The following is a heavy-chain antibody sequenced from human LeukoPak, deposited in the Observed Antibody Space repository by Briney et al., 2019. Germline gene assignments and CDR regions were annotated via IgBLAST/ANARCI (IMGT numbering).Heavy chain of an antibody. V-gene: IGHV3-23*01. D-gene: IGHD6-19*01. CDR1: GFTFSAYV. CDR2: ISGSGVSA. J-gene: IGHJ4*02. Sequence: GGSLRLSCVASGFTFSAYVMAWVRQAPGKRLEWVSGISGSGVSAYYGDSVKGRFTISRDNPKNTVYLQTDSLRAEDTAVYYCAKRRSGSSGWFPFDSWGQGTLVTVSS. CDR3: AKRRSGSSGWFPFDS.